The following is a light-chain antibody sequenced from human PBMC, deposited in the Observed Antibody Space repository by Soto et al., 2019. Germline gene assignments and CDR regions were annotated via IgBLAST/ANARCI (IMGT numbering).Light chain of an antibody. CDR3: CSYAGSYTGV. CDR2: DVS. CDR1: SSDVGGYNY. Sequence: QSVLTQPRSGSGSPGQSVTISCTGTSSDVGGYNYVSWYQQHPGKAPKLMIYDVSKRPSGVPDRFSGSKSGNTASLTISGLQAEDEADYYCCSYAGSYTGVFGTGTKVTVL. V-gene: IGLV2-11*01. J-gene: IGLJ1*01.